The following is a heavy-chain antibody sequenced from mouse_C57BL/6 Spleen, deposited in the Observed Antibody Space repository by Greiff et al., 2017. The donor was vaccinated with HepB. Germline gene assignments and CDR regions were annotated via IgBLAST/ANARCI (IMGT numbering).Heavy chain of an antibody. CDR1: GYTFTSYW. D-gene: IGHD2-12*01. V-gene: IGHV1-50*01. CDR3: AREAYDRAYYAMDY. CDR2: IDPSDSYT. Sequence: VQLQQPGAELVKPGASVKLSCKASGYTFTSYWMQWVKQRPGQGLEWIGEIDPSDSYTNYNQKFKGKATLTVDTSSSTAYMQLSSLTSEDSAVYYCAREAYDRAYYAMDYWGQGTSVTVSS. J-gene: IGHJ4*01.